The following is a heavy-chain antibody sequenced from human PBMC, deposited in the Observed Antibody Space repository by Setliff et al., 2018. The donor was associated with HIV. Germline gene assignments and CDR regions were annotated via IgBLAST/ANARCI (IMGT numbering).Heavy chain of an antibody. CDR2: IYYSGNT. D-gene: IGHD6-13*01. CDR1: GGSIKSSSYY. V-gene: IGHV4-39*07. Sequence: SETLSLTCTVSGGSIKSSSYYWGWIRQPPGKGLEWIGSIYYSGNTYYNPSLKSRVTISVDTSRNQLSLRLSSVTAADTAIYYCARVPTSSWYVTTQRTKEYFHHWGQGTLVTVS. J-gene: IGHJ1*01. CDR3: ARVPTSSWYVTTQRTKEYFHH.